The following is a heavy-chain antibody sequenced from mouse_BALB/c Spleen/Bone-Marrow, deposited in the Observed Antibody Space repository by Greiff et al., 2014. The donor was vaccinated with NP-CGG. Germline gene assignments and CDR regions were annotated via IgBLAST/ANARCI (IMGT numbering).Heavy chain of an antibody. CDR2: INPYNGDT. CDR1: GYSFNGYF. Sequence: VQLKQSGPELVKPGASVKISCKASGYSFNGYFMNWVKQSHGKSLEWIGRINPYNGDTFYNQKFKGKATLTVDKSSSTAHMELLSLTSEDSAVYYCGSGPAWFAYWGQGTLVTVSA. J-gene: IGHJ3*01. CDR3: GSGPAWFAY. V-gene: IGHV1-37*01.